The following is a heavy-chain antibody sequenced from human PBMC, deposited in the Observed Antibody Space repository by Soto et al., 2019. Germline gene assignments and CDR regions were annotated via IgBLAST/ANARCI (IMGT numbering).Heavy chain of an antibody. CDR3: ARAGWELRYYCDGMDV. V-gene: IGHV4-59*01. Sequence: PSETLSLTCTVSGGSISSYYWSWIRQPPGKGLEWIGYIYYSGSTNHNPSLKSRVTISVDTSKNQFSPKLSSVTAAHTAVYHCARAGWELRYYCDGMDVWGQGTTVTVSS. D-gene: IGHD1-26*01. CDR1: GGSISSYY. CDR2: IYYSGST. J-gene: IGHJ6*02.